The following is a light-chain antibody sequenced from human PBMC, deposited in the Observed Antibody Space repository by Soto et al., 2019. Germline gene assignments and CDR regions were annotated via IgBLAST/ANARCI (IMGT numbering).Light chain of an antibody. J-gene: IGKJ1*01. CDR2: GAS. Sequence: IMMSQSPATLSVSQGERATLSCRASQSVSSNLAWYQQKPGQAPRLLIYGASNRATGIPARFSGSGSGAEFTLTISSLQSEDFAVYYCQQCNNWPRTFGQGTKV. CDR1: QSVSSN. V-gene: IGKV3-15*01. CDR3: QQCNNWPRT.